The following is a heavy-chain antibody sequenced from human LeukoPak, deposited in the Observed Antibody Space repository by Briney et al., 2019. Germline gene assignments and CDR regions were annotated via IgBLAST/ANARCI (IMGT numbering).Heavy chain of an antibody. CDR3: ARGSLVRFLEWLALYYYYYGMDV. Sequence: ASVKVSCKASGYTFTSYDINWVRQATGRGLEWMGWMNPNSGNTGYAQKFQGRVTMTRNTSISTAYMELSSLRSEDTAVYYCARGSLVRFLEWLALYYYYYGMDVWGQGTTVTVSS. V-gene: IGHV1-8*01. J-gene: IGHJ6*02. CDR1: GYTFTSYD. CDR2: MNPNSGNT. D-gene: IGHD3-3*01.